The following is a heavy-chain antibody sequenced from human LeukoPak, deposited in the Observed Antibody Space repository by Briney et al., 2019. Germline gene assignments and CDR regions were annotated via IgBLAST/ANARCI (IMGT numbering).Heavy chain of an antibody. J-gene: IGHJ4*02. D-gene: IGHD5-24*01. CDR2: IYYSGST. CDR1: GGSISSYY. V-gene: IGHV4-59*01. Sequence: SETLSLTCTVSGGSISSYYWSWIRQPPGKGRDGIGYIYYSGSTNYNPSLKSRVTISVDTSKNQFSLKLSSVTAADTAVYYCARAREMATILGDWGQGTLVTVSS. CDR3: ARAREMATILGD.